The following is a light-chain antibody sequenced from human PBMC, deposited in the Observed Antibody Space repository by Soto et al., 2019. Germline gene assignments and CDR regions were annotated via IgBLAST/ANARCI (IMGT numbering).Light chain of an antibody. J-gene: IGKJ5*01. CDR3: QQYGSSSIT. CDR2: GAS. CDR1: QSVSSSY. V-gene: IGKV3-20*01. Sequence: EIVMTHSLATLSVSPWERATFSCSASQSVSSSYLAWYQQKPGQAPRLLIYGASSRATGIPDRFSGSGSGTDFTLTISRLEPEDFAVYYCQQYGSSSITFGQGTRLEI.